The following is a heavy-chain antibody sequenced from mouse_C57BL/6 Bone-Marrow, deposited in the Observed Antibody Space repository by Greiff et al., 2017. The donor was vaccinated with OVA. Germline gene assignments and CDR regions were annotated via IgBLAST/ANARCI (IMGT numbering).Heavy chain of an antibody. Sequence: QVQLQQPGAELVRPGTSVKLSCKASGYTFTSYWMHWVKQRPGQGLEWIGVIDPSDSYTNYNQKFKGKATLTVDTSSSTAYMQLSSLTSEDSAVYYCVPIYDGYAWFAYWGQGTLVTVSA. J-gene: IGHJ3*01. CDR2: IDPSDSYT. D-gene: IGHD2-3*01. CDR3: VPIYDGYAWFAY. CDR1: GYTFTSYW. V-gene: IGHV1-59*01.